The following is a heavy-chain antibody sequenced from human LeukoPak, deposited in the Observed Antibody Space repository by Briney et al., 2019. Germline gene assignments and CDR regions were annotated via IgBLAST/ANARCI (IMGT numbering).Heavy chain of an antibody. Sequence: GGSLRLSRVASEFNARYTYMTWVRQAPGKGLEWISVIYRGGYTDYADSVKGRFTIPSDNPKRTLYLQMNSLSAEDTATYYCAIGSTVFHARRWGQGTRVTVSS. CDR1: EFNARYTY. J-gene: IGHJ4*02. CDR2: IYRGGYT. V-gene: IGHV3-53*01. CDR3: AIGSTVFHARR. D-gene: IGHD4-17*01.